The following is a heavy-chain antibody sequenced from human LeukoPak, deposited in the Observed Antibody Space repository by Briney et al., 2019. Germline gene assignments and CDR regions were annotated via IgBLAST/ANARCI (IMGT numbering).Heavy chain of an antibody. J-gene: IGHJ4*02. CDR1: GLTLSNVW. CDR2: IRSRGDGGTT. D-gene: IGHD2-15*01. CDR3: TQGSGQYFDY. Sequence: GGSLRLSCAVSGLTLSNVWMNWVRQAPGKGLEWVGRIRSRGDGGTTDFAAPVRGRFTISRDDSKNTLYLQMNSLTSEDTAVYYCTQGSGQYFDYWGQGTLVTVSS. V-gene: IGHV3-15*07.